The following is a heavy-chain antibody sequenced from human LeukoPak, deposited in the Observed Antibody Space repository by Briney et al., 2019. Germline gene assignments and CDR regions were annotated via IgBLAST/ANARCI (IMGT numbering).Heavy chain of an antibody. CDR3: ARQKMACSSTSCYAAWFDP. Sequence: GGSLKISCKGSGYSFTSYWIGWGRPVPGKGLEWMGILYPGDSATRYSPSLQGQVTISADKSISTAYLQWSSLNASDTAMYYCARQKMACSSTSCYAAWFDPWGQGTLVTVSS. CDR2: LYPGDSAT. J-gene: IGHJ5*02. CDR1: GYSFTSYW. D-gene: IGHD2-2*01. V-gene: IGHV5-51*01.